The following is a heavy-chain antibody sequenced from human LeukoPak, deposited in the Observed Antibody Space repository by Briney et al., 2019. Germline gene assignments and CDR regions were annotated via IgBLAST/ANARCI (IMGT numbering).Heavy chain of an antibody. J-gene: IGHJ4*02. Sequence: SVKVSCKASGGTFSSYAISWVRQAPGQGLEGMGRIIPILGIANYAQKFQGRVTITADKSTSTAYMELSSLRSEDTAVYYCARVDNGSYYLNYWGQGTLVTVSS. V-gene: IGHV1-69*04. CDR3: ARVDNGSYYLNY. CDR2: IIPILGIA. CDR1: GGTFSSYA. D-gene: IGHD1-26*01.